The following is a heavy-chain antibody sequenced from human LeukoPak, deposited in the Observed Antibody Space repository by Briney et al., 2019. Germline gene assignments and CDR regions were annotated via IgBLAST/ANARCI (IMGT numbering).Heavy chain of an antibody. V-gene: IGHV1-18*01. Sequence: GASVKVSCKASGYTFTSYGISWVRQAPGQGLEWMGWISAYNGNTNYAQKLQGRVTMTTDTSTSTAYMELRSLRSDDTAVYYCVREKWSSGWHPFDPWGQGTLVTVSS. CDR1: GYTFTSYG. CDR3: VREKWSSGWHPFDP. D-gene: IGHD6-19*01. J-gene: IGHJ5*02. CDR2: ISAYNGNT.